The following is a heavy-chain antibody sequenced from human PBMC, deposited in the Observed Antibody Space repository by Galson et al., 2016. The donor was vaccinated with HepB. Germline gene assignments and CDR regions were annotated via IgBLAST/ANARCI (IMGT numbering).Heavy chain of an antibody. J-gene: IGHJ4*02. CDR1: GDSVSSHTAA. Sequence: CAISGDSVSSHTAAWDWIRQSPSRGLEWLGTTYYRSRWYNDYAESVKGRITVTPDTSKNQFSLHLNSVTPEDTAIYYCARDEKRASYYFDSWGQGTLVTVSS. V-gene: IGHV6-1*01. CDR2: TYYRSRWYN. CDR3: ARDEKRASYYFDS. D-gene: IGHD6-25*01.